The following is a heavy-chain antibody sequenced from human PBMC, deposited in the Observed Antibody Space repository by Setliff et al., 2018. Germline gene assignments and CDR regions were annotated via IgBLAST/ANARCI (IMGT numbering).Heavy chain of an antibody. CDR2: IRGRTDNYAT. Sequence: PGGSLRLSCAASGFSFSGSAVYWVRQASVKGLEWIGRIRGRTDNYATAHAASVRGRFTISRDDSKNTAYLQMNSLKTEDTAVYYCTFARDGYDVFDIWGQGTMVTVSS. CDR1: GFSFSGSA. J-gene: IGHJ3*02. V-gene: IGHV3-73*01. D-gene: IGHD5-18*01. CDR3: TFARDGYDVFDI.